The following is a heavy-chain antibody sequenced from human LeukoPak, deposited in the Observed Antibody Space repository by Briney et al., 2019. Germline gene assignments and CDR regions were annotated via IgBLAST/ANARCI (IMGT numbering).Heavy chain of an antibody. CDR3: ARDTTYSSSWYDY. D-gene: IGHD6-13*01. Sequence: GGSLRLSCAASGFTFSSYSMNWVRQAPGKGLELVSSISSSSSYIYYADSVKGRFTISRDNAKNSLYLQMNSLRAEDTAVYYCARDTTYSSSWYDYWGQGTLVTVSS. J-gene: IGHJ4*02. V-gene: IGHV3-21*04. CDR2: ISSSSSYI. CDR1: GFTFSSYS.